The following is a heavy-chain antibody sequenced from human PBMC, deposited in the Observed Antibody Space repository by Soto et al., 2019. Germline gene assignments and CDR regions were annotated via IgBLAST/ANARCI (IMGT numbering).Heavy chain of an antibody. Sequence: SQTLSLTCAISGDSVSSNSAAWNWIRQSPSRGLEWLGRTYYRSKWYNDYAVSVKSRITINPDTSKNQFSLQLNSVTPEDTAVYYCARERNLGGSGSYYTNFYYYYGMDVWGQGTTVTVSS. V-gene: IGHV6-1*01. D-gene: IGHD3-10*01. CDR1: GDSVSSNSAA. CDR3: ARERNLGGSGSYYTNFYYYYGMDV. CDR2: TYYRSKWYN. J-gene: IGHJ6*02.